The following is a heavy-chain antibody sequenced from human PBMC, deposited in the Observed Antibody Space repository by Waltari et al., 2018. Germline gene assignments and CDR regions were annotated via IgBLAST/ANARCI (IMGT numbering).Heavy chain of an antibody. CDR2: IYYSGST. J-gene: IGHJ2*01. CDR1: GGSISSYY. V-gene: IGHV4-59*08. D-gene: IGHD3-3*01. Sequence: QVQLQESGPGLVKPSKTLSLTCTVSGGSISSYYWSWIRQPPGKGLEWIGYIYYSGSTNYNPSRKSRVTISVDTSKNQFSLKLSSVTAADTAVYYCARTPSYYDFWSGWYFDLWGRGTLVTVSS. CDR3: ARTPSYYDFWSGWYFDL.